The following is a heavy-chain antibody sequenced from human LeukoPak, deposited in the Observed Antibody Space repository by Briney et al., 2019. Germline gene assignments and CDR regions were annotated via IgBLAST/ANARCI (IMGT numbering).Heavy chain of an antibody. V-gene: IGHV1-2*02. D-gene: IGHD4-11*01. Sequence: GASVKVSYKASGYTFTGYYMHWVRQAPGQGLEWMGWINPNSGGTNYAQKFQGRVTMTRDTSISTAYMELSRLRSDDTAVYYCARADRLSNYVQFLYYYYYMDVWGKGTTVTVSS. CDR2: INPNSGGT. J-gene: IGHJ6*03. CDR1: GYTFTGYY. CDR3: ARADRLSNYVQFLYYYYYMDV.